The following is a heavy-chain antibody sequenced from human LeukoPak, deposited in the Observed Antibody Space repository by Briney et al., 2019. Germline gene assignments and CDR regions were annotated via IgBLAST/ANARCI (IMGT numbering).Heavy chain of an antibody. J-gene: IGHJ4*02. V-gene: IGHV3-74*01. CDR2: IKGDGSST. CDR1: GFTFSSYW. CDR3: ARPHDYGGIDY. D-gene: IGHD4-23*01. Sequence: GGSLRLSCAASGFTFSSYWMHWVRHTPGKGLVWVSRIKGDGSSTSYADSVKGRFTISRDNAKNTLYLQMNSLRAEDTAVYYCARPHDYGGIDYWGQGTLVTVSS.